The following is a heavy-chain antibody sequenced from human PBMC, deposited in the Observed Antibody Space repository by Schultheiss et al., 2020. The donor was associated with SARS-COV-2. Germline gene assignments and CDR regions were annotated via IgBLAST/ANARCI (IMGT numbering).Heavy chain of an antibody. CDR2: IYRSGST. CDR3: ARLYTSGPEFFFDF. CDR1: GDSIRSYY. D-gene: IGHD6-19*01. Sequence: SQTLSLTCTVSGDSIRSYYWSWIRQPPGKGLDWIGHIYRSGSTDYNPSLKSRVTISVDTSKNQFSLKLSSVTAADTAVYYCARLYTSGPEFFFDFWGQGTRVTVSS. V-gene: IGHV4-59*01. J-gene: IGHJ4*02.